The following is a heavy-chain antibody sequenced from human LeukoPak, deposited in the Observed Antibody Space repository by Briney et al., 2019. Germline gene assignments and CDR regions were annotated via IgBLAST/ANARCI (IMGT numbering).Heavy chain of an antibody. V-gene: IGHV4-59*12. CDR3: ARDSGSWLNWFDP. CDR1: GGSISSYY. J-gene: IGHJ5*02. Sequence: PSETLSLTCTVSGGSISSYYWSWIRQPPGKGLEWIEYFYYSGSTYYNPSLKSRITISVDTSKNQFSLKLSSVTAADTAVYYCARDSGSWLNWFDPWGQGTLVTVSS. D-gene: IGHD6-13*01. CDR2: FYYSGST.